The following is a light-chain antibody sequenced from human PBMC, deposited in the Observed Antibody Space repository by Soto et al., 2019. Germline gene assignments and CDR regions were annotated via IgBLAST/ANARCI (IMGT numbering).Light chain of an antibody. CDR1: SSDVGGYDF. V-gene: IGLV2-14*01. CDR2: EVS. J-gene: IGLJ1*01. Sequence: QSALTQPASVSGSPGQSITISCTGASSDVGGYDFVSWYQQHPGKAPKLMIYEVSNRPSGVSSRFSGSKSGNTASLTISGVQADDEADYYCSSYTSSSDFYVFGTGTKLTVL. CDR3: SSYTSSSDFYV.